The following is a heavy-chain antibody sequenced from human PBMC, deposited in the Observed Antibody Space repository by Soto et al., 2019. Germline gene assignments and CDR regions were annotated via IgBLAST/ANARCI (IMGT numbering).Heavy chain of an antibody. D-gene: IGHD6-13*01. V-gene: IGHV1-2*02. J-gene: IGHJ6*02. CDR1: GYTFTSYY. CDR2: INPNSGGT. Sequence: ASVKVSCKASGYTFTSYYMHWVRQAPGQGLEWMGWINPNSGGTNYAQKFKGRVTMTRDTSISTAYMELSRLRSDDTAVYYCARGRIAAAGSRYYYYYYGMDVWGQGTTVTVSS. CDR3: ARGRIAAAGSRYYYYYYGMDV.